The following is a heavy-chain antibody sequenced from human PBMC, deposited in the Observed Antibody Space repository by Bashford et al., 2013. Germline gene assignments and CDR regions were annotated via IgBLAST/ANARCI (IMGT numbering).Heavy chain of an antibody. Sequence: LSLTCAVYGGSFSGYYWSWIRQPPGKGLEWISSVSATSAYIYYADSVKGRFTISRDNAKNSLYLQMNTLRDEDTAVYYCARDAGSYRYHTDYWGQGTLVTVSS. V-gene: IGHV3-11*04. J-gene: IGHJ4*02. CDR1: GGSFSGYY. CDR3: ARDAGSYRYHTDY. D-gene: IGHD3-16*02. CDR2: VSATSAYI.